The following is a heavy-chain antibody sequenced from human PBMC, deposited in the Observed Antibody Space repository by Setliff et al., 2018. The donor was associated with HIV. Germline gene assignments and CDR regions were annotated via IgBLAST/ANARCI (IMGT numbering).Heavy chain of an antibody. CDR1: GGSLNGFY. J-gene: IGHJ6*03. CDR3: VRGWDDKVSTISAPYYYYMDV. Sequence: PSETLSLTCAFYGGSLNGFYWGWIRQSPGKGLEWIGEVNHRGSTNFNPSLKSRVTIRVDMSKNQFSLEVTAVTAADTAVYYCVRGWDDKVSTISAPYYYYMDVWGKGTTVTV. V-gene: IGHV4-34*01. CDR2: VNHRGST. D-gene: IGHD5-12*01.